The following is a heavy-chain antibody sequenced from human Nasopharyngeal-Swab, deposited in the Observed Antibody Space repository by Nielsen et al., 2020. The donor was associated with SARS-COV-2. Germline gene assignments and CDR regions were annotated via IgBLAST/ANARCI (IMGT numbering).Heavy chain of an antibody. CDR1: GFTFNEYN. D-gene: IGHD3-10*01. V-gene: IGHV3-21*06. J-gene: IGHJ4*02. Sequence: GASLKISCAASGFTFNEYNMNWVRQVPGKGLEWVSTISSVSKYIFDADSVRGRFTISRDNAKSSLYLQMNSLRAADTAVYYCARSRGSSPPRYFDYWGQGILVTVSS. CDR3: ARSRGSSPPRYFDY. CDR2: ISSVSKYI.